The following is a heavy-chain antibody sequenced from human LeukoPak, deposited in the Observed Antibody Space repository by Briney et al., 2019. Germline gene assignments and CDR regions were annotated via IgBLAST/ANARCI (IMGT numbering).Heavy chain of an antibody. V-gene: IGHV3-66*01. J-gene: IGHJ4*02. Sequence: GGSLRLSCAASGFTVSSNYMSWVRQAPGKGLEWVSVIYSGGSTYYADSVKGRFTISRDNSKNTLYLQMNSLRAEDTAVYYCARGEGSGSYLGYFDHWGQGALVTVSS. CDR2: IYSGGST. D-gene: IGHD1-26*01. CDR1: GFTVSSNY. CDR3: ARGEGSGSYLGYFDH.